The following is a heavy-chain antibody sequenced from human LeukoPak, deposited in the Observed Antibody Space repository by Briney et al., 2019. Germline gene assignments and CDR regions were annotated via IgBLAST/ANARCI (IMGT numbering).Heavy chain of an antibody. CDR1: GFTFSSYT. V-gene: IGHV3-21*01. CDR2: ISSSSSYI. J-gene: IGHJ6*03. Sequence: GGSLRLSCAASGFTFSSYTMNWVRQAPGKGLEWVSSISSSSSYIYYADSVKGRFTISRDNAKNSLYLQMNSLRAEDTAVYYCAREDYSGLYYMDVWGKGTTVTVSS. D-gene: IGHD2-21*01. CDR3: AREDYSGLYYMDV.